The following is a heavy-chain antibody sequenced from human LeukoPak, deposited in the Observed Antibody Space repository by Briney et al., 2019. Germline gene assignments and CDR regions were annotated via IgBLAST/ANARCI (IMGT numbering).Heavy chain of an antibody. V-gene: IGHV3-43D*04. Sequence: GGSLRLSRAPSGFTFDDYAMHWVRQAPGKCLEWVSLISWDGGSTYYADSVKGRFNISRDNSKNSLYLQMNSLRAEDTALYYCAKDGLFGVVTPYYYYYMDVWGKGTTVTVSS. CDR2: ISWDGGST. J-gene: IGHJ6*03. CDR1: GFTFDDYA. CDR3: AKDGLFGVVTPYYYYYMDV. D-gene: IGHD3-3*01.